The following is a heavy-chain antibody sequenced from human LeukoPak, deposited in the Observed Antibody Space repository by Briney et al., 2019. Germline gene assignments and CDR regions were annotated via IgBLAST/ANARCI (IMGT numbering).Heavy chain of an antibody. D-gene: IGHD3-10*01. J-gene: IGHJ6*03. CDR3: ARRLGRKFGERFYYYHYMDV. Sequence: SETLSLTCTVSGGSISSGSYYWSWIRQPAGKGLEWIGRIYSSGSTNYNPSLKSRVTISVDTSKNQFSLKLSSVTAADTAVYYCARRLGRKFGERFYYYHYMDVWGKGTTVTISS. CDR2: IYSSGST. CDR1: GGSISSGSYY. V-gene: IGHV4-61*02.